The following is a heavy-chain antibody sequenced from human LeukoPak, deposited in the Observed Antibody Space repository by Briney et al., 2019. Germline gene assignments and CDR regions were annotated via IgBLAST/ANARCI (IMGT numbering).Heavy chain of an antibody. J-gene: IGHJ4*02. Sequence: PGGSPRLSCAASGFTFSDSYMTWVRQAPGKGVEWVAYISGSGHDINYSESAKGRFTISRDNAKNSLYLQMNSLRAEDTAVYYCAKGSILATIRLLDYWGQGTLVTVSS. CDR1: GFTFSDSY. V-gene: IGHV3-11*01. CDR3: AKGSILATIRLLDY. D-gene: IGHD5-12*01. CDR2: ISGSGHDI.